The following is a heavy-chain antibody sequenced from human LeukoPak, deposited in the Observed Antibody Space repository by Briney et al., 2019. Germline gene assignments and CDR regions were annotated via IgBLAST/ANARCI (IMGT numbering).Heavy chain of an antibody. CDR3: AKDRHCSGGSCYSGNPNRNWFDP. Sequence: GGSLRLSCAASGFTFSSYAMSWVRQAPGKGLEWVSAISGSGASTYYADSVKGRFTISRDNPKNTLYLQMNSLRAEDTAVYYCAKDRHCSGGSCYSGNPNRNWFDPWGQGTLVTVSS. V-gene: IGHV3-23*01. D-gene: IGHD2-15*01. CDR2: ISGSGAST. CDR1: GFTFSSYA. J-gene: IGHJ5*02.